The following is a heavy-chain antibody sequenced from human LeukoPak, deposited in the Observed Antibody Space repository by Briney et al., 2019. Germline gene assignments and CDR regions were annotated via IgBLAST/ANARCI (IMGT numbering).Heavy chain of an antibody. Sequence: ASVKVSCKASGYTFTGYYMHWVRQAPGQGLEWMGWINPNSGGTNYAQKFQGRVTMTRDTSISTAYMELSRLRSDDTAVYYCARSGYPLRVLEWLDYYYGMDVWGQGTTVTVSS. J-gene: IGHJ6*02. CDR1: GYTFTGYY. CDR2: INPNSGGT. V-gene: IGHV1-2*02. D-gene: IGHD3-3*01. CDR3: ARSGYPLRVLEWLDYYYGMDV.